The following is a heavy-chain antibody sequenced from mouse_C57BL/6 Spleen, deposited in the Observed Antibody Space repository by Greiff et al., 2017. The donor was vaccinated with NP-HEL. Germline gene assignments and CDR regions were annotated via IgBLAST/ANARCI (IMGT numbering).Heavy chain of an antibody. CDR2: ISSGGSYT. Sequence: EVQVVESGGDLVKPGGSLKLSCAASGFTFSSYGMSWVRQTPDKRLEWVATISSGGSYTYYPDSVKGRFTISRDNAKNTLYLQMSSLKSEDTAMYYCARRNYGFAYWGQGTRVTVSA. V-gene: IGHV5-6*01. J-gene: IGHJ3*01. D-gene: IGHD2-1*01. CDR1: GFTFSSYG. CDR3: ARRNYGFAY.